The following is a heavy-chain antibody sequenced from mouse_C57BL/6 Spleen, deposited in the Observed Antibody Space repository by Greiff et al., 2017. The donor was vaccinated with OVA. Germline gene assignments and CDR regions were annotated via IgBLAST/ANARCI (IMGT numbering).Heavy chain of an antibody. J-gene: IGHJ3*01. CDR2: ISYDGSN. D-gene: IGHD4-1*01. CDR1: GYSITSGYY. V-gene: IGHV3-6*01. Sequence: ESGPGLVKPSQSLSLTCSVTGYSITSGYYWNWIRQFPGNKLEWMGYISYDGSNNYNPSLKNRISITRDTSKNQFFLKLNPVTTEDTATYYCARAGNWAWFAYWGQGTLVTVSA. CDR3: ARAGNWAWFAY.